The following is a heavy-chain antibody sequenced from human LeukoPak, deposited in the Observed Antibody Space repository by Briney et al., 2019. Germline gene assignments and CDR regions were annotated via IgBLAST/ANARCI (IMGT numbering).Heavy chain of an antibody. CDR1: GYTFTSYG. CDR2: IIPIFGTA. J-gene: IGHJ4*02. D-gene: IGHD3-10*01. Sequence: SVKVSCKASGYTFTSYGISWVRQAPGQGLEWMGGIIPIFGTANYAQKFQGRVTITADESTSTAYMELSSLRPEDTAVYYCARTNYYGSGSYLIWGQGTLVTVSS. CDR3: ARTNYYGSGSYLI. V-gene: IGHV1-69*13.